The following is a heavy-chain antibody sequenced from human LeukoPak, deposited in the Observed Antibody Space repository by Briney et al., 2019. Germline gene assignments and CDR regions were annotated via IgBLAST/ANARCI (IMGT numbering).Heavy chain of an antibody. CDR3: ARGNFRRDGYNFDY. J-gene: IGHJ4*02. D-gene: IGHD5-24*01. CDR1: GFIFSGYG. V-gene: IGHV3-33*01. CDR2: IWYDGSNK. Sequence: GGSLRLSCVASGFIFSGYGMHWVRQAPGKGLEWVAVIWYDGSNKYYADSVKGRFTISRDNSKNTLYLQMNSLRAEDTAVFYCARGNFRRDGYNFDYWGQGTLVTVPS.